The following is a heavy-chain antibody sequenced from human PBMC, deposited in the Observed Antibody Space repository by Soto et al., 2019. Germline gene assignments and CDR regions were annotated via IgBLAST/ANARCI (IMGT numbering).Heavy chain of an antibody. J-gene: IGHJ6*02. Sequence: QVQLVQSGAEVRKPGASVKVSCKASGYTFTNYGLTWVRQAPGQALEWMGWISGYDGHTKYAQKFQGRIIMTTDTSTSTVYMDWRSPRSDDTAVYYCAREGEMPYYYYGLDVSSQGTTVTVSS. V-gene: IGHV1-18*01. CDR2: ISGYDGHT. CDR3: AREGEMPYYYYGLDV. D-gene: IGHD3-16*01. CDR1: GYTFTNYG.